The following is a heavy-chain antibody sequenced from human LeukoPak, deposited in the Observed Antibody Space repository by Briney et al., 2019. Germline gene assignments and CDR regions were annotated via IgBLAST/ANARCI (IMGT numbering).Heavy chain of an antibody. CDR2: ISSSSSYI. D-gene: IGHD5-12*01. CDR1: GFTFSSYS. J-gene: IGHJ4*02. Sequence: PGGSLRLSCAASGFTFSSYSMNWVRQAPGKGLEWVSSISSSSSYIYYADSVKGRFTISRDNAKNSLYLQMNSLRAEDTAVYYCASGGGYHYYFDYWGQGTLVTASS. CDR3: ASGGGYHYYFDY. V-gene: IGHV3-21*01.